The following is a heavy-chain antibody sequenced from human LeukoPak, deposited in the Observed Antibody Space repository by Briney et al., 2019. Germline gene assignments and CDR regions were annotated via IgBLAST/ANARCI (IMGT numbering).Heavy chain of an antibody. CDR2: IYTSGST. CDR3: ARDRGSYYRGHDAFDI. CDR1: GGSISSGSYY. D-gene: IGHD1-26*01. J-gene: IGHJ3*02. Sequence: SETLSLTCTVSGGSISSGSYYWSWIRQPAGKGLEWIGRIYTSGSTNYNPSLKSRVTISVDTSKNQFSLKLSSVTAADTAVYYCARDRGSYYRGHDAFDIWGQGTMVTVS. V-gene: IGHV4-61*02.